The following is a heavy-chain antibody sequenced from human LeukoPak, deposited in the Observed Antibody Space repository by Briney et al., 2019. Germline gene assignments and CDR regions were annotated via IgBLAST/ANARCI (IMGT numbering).Heavy chain of an antibody. V-gene: IGHV3-30*02. J-gene: IGHJ4*02. D-gene: IGHD5-18*01. Sequence: GGSLRLSCAASGFTFSSYTMRWVRQAPGKGLEGVAFTTYDGSNTYYRDSVEGRFTISRDDSKNTVYLQMNSLRAEDTAVYYCAASSSTARSYFDYWGQGILVTVSS. CDR3: AASSSTARSYFDY. CDR1: GFTFSSYT. CDR2: TTYDGSNT.